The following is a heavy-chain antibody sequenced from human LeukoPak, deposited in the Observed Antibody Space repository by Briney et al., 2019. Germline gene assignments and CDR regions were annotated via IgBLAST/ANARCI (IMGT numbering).Heavy chain of an antibody. CDR2: IKQDGSEK. J-gene: IGHJ3*02. CDR1: GFTFSSYW. V-gene: IGHV3-7*01. D-gene: IGHD1-1*01. CDR3: ARGSTGLFRGDAFDI. Sequence: GGSLRLSCAASGFTFSSYWISWVRQAPGKGLEWVANIKQDGSEKYYVDSVKGRFTISRDNAKNSLYLQMNSLRAEDTAVYYCARGSTGLFRGDAFDIWGQGTMVTVSS.